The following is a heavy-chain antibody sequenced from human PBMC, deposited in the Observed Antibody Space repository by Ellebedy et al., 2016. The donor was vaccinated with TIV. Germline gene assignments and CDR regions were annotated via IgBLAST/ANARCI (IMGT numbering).Heavy chain of an antibody. J-gene: IGHJ2*01. Sequence: ASVKVSXKASGYTFTSYGISWVRQAPGQGLEWMGWISAYNGNTNYAQKLQGRVTMTTDTSTSTAYMELRSLRSDDTAVYYCARDKATGDHWYFDRWGRGTLVTVSS. CDR1: GYTFTSYG. CDR3: ARDKATGDHWYFDR. V-gene: IGHV1-18*01. CDR2: ISAYNGNT. D-gene: IGHD5-24*01.